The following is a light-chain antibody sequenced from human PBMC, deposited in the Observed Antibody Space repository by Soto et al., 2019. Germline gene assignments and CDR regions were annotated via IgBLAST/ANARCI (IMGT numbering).Light chain of an antibody. CDR2: DAS. CDR1: QSVSSY. Sequence: EIVLTQSPATLSLSPGERATLSCRASQSVSSYLAWYQQKPGQAPRLLIYDASARPTSIPARFSGSGSGTDFTLYISSLEPEDFAVYYCQERSTLMYTFGQGTKLQIK. V-gene: IGKV3-11*01. CDR3: QERSTLMYT. J-gene: IGKJ2*01.